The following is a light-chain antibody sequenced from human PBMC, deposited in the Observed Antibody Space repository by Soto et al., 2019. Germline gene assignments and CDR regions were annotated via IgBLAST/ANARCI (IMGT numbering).Light chain of an antibody. Sequence: DIQMNPSPSSLSASVGDRVTIACQASDDINNYLSWFQQKPGKAPKLLIYDASKLEAGVPSRFGGRGSGADFTFTITSLQAEDTATYFCQQYDDLPYTFGQGTKLEIK. CDR2: DAS. J-gene: IGKJ2*01. CDR3: QQYDDLPYT. V-gene: IGKV1-33*01. CDR1: DDINNY.